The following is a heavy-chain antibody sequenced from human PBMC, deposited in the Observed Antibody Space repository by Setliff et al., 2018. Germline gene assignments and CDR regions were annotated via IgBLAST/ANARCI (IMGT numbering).Heavy chain of an antibody. CDR3: ARTCSGGGCYAGLES. J-gene: IGHJ4*02. CDR2: IKQDGSDK. Sequence: GGSLRLSCAASGFIFSTYWMNWVRQAPGKGLEWVANIKQDGSDKYYVDSVKGRFTISRDNAKNSLFLQMNSLRVEDTAVYYCARTCSGGGCYAGLESWGQGTPVTVSS. V-gene: IGHV3-7*03. D-gene: IGHD2-15*01. CDR1: GFIFSTYW.